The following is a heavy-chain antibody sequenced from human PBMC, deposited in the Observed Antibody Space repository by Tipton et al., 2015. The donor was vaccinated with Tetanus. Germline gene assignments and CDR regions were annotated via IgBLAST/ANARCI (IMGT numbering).Heavy chain of an antibody. J-gene: IGHJ5*02. CDR1: GDSISRGGYF. CDR3: ARDQGGGRVVRLNWLDP. Sequence: TLSLTCTVSGDSISRGGYFWNWIRQRPGEGPEWIGYIYYSGSTYYNPSPKSRVSMSVDTSQNQFFLNLTSVTAADTAVYYCARDQGGGRVVRLNWLDPWGQGTLVTVSS. CDR2: IYYSGST. D-gene: IGHD6-6*01. V-gene: IGHV4-31*03.